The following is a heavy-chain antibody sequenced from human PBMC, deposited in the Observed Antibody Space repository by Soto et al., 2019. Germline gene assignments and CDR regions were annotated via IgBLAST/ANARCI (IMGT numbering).Heavy chain of an antibody. CDR1: GGSISSGDYY. D-gene: IGHD1-26*01. CDR2: IYYSGST. J-gene: IGHJ5*02. CDR3: ARDLGGATWNWFDP. V-gene: IGHV4-30-4*01. Sequence: PSETLSLTCTVSGGSISSGDYYWSWIRQPPGKGLEWIGYIYYSGSTYYNPSLKSRVTISVDTSKNQFSLKLSSVTAADTAVYYCARDLGGATWNWFDPWGQGTLVTVSS.